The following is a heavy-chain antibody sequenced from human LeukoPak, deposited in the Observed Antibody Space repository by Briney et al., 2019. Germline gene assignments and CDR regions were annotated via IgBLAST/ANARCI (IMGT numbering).Heavy chain of an antibody. CDR2: IYSGGST. J-gene: IGHJ4*02. V-gene: IGHV3-53*01. CDR1: GFAVSSNY. Sequence: PGGSLRLSCAASGFAVSSNYMSWVRQAPGKGLEWVSVIYSGGSTYYADSVKGRFTISRDNSKNTLYLQMNSLRAEDTAVYYCARELSSWYFDYWGQGTLVTASS. D-gene: IGHD6-13*01. CDR3: ARELSSWYFDY.